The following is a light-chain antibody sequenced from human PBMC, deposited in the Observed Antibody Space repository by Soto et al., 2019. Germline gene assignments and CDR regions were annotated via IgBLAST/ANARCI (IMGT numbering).Light chain of an antibody. CDR1: QSMSTY. CDR2: DSS. J-gene: IGKJ1*01. V-gene: IGKV1-39*01. CDR3: QQSYSNPTWT. Sequence: DIQLTQSPSSLSASVGDRITITFRASQSMSTYLNRYQQKPGEAPTLLVYDSSTLQSGVPSRFSGSGFGAEFTLTVSSLQPEDFATYYCQQSYSNPTWTFGQGTKVDIK.